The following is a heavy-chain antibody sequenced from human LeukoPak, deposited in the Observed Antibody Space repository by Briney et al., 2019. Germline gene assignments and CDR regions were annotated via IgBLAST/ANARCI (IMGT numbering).Heavy chain of an antibody. CDR3: AKTTYCGGDCYSWYFDY. D-gene: IGHD2-21*02. Sequence: AGGSLRLSCAASGFTFSSYAMSWVRQAPGKGLEWVSAISGSGGSTYYADSVKGRFTISRDNSKNTLYLQMNSLRAEDTAVYHCAKTTYCGGDCYSWYFDYWGQGTLVTVSS. CDR2: ISGSGGST. V-gene: IGHV3-23*01. J-gene: IGHJ4*02. CDR1: GFTFSSYA.